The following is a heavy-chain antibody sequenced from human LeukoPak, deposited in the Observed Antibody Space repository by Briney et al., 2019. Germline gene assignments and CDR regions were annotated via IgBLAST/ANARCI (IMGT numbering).Heavy chain of an antibody. D-gene: IGHD1-1*01. J-gene: IGHJ5*02. Sequence: SETLSLTCTVSGGSISSYYWSWIRQPPGKGLEWIGYIYYSGSTNYNPSLKSRVTISVDTSKNQFSLKLSSVTAADTAVYHCARLSPRTATRSPSFDPWGQGTLVTVSS. CDR3: ARLSPRTATRSPSFDP. V-gene: IGHV4-59*01. CDR1: GGSISSYY. CDR2: IYYSGST.